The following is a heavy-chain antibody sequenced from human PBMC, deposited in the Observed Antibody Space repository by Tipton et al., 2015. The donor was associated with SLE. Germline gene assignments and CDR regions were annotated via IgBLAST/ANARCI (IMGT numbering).Heavy chain of an antibody. CDR1: AYSISSDYY. V-gene: IGHV4-38-2*02. D-gene: IGHD4-23*01. CDR2: IYYSGST. J-gene: IGHJ4*02. Sequence: TLSLTCTVSAYSISSDYYLGWIRQPPGKGLEWIGSIYYSGSTYYNPSLKSRVTISIDTSKNQFSLNLSSVTAADTAVYYCARGYGGNWGQGTLLTVSS. CDR3: ARGYGGN.